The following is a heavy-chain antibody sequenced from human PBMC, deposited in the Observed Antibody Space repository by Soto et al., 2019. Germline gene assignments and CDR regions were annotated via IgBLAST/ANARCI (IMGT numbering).Heavy chain of an antibody. CDR2: INAGSGNT. CDR1: GYTFTNYA. CDR3: ACEQQLATFQH. D-gene: IGHD6-13*01. V-gene: IGHV1-3*01. J-gene: IGHJ1*01. Sequence: QVQLVQSGAEVKKPGASVKVSCKASGYTFTNYAIHWVRQAPGQRLEWMGWINAGSGNTKYSQRFEGRVSITRDTSASTAYMEVSSLTSEDPAVYYCACEQQLATFQHWGQGTLVTVSS.